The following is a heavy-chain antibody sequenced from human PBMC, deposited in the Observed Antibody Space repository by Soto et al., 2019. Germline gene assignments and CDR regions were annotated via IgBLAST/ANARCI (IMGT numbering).Heavy chain of an antibody. CDR3: ASRYSSGMDV. V-gene: IGHV4-61*01. D-gene: IGHD6-13*01. Sequence: SETLSLTCTVSGGSVSSGSYYWSWIRQPPGKGLEWIGYIYYSGSTNYNPSLKSRVTISVDTSKNQFSLKLSSVTAADTAVYYCASRYSSGMDVWGQGTTVTVSS. CDR1: GGSVSSGSYY. J-gene: IGHJ6*02. CDR2: IYYSGST.